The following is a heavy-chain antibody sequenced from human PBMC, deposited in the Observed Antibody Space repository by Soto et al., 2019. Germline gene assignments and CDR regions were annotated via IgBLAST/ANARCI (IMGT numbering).Heavy chain of an antibody. CDR1: GGTFSSYA. J-gene: IGHJ5*02. D-gene: IGHD2-15*01. CDR3: AREQGGYCSGGSCYSGGDWFDP. Sequence: QVQLVQSGAEVKKPGSSVKVSCKASGGTFSSYAISWVRQAPGQGLEWMGGIIPIFGTANYAQKFQGRVTITAAESTSTAYMELSSLRSEDTDVYYCAREQGGYCSGGSCYSGGDWFDPWCQGTLVTVSS. CDR2: IIPIFGTA. V-gene: IGHV1-69*01.